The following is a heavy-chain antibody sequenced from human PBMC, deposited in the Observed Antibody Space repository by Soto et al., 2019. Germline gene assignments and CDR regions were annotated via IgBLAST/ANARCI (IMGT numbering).Heavy chain of an antibody. CDR1: GFTFSSYA. J-gene: IGHJ4*02. V-gene: IGHV3-30-3*01. CDR3: ARGFSAGKGSPPDF. Sequence: GGSLRLSCAASGFTFSSYAMNWVRQAPGKGLEWVALISHDGINKYYADSVRGRFTISRDSSTNTLYLQMNSLRAADTAVYYCARGFSAGKGSPPDFWGQGSLVTVSS. CDR2: ISHDGINK. D-gene: IGHD6-13*01.